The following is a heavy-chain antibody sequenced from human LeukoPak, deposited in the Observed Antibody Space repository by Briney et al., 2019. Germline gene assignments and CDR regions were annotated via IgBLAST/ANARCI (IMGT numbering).Heavy chain of an antibody. J-gene: IGHJ3*02. CDR2: IIPIFGTA. V-gene: IGHV1-69*05. CDR3: ARALVRTYSYDSSSAVDI. CDR1: GGTFSSYA. Sequence: SVKVSCKASGGTFSSYAISWVRQAPGQGLEWMGRIIPIFGTANYAQKFQGRVTITTDESTSTAYMELSSLRSEDPAVYYCARALVRTYSYDSSSAVDICAQGTMGTVSS. D-gene: IGHD3-22*01.